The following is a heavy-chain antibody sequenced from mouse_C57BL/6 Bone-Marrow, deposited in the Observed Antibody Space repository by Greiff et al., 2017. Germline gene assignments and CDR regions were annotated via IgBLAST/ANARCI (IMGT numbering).Heavy chain of an antibody. CDR2: LSDGGSYT. CDR1: GFTFSSYA. J-gene: IGHJ1*03. V-gene: IGHV5-4*01. CDR3: ARARLRYWYFDV. Sequence: DVQLVESGGGLVKPGGSLKLSCAASGFTFSSYAMSWVRQTPEKRLEWVATLSDGGSYTYYPDNVKGRFTISRDNAKNNLYLQMSHLKSEDTAMYYCARARLRYWYFDVWGTGTTVTVSS. D-gene: IGHD2-4*01.